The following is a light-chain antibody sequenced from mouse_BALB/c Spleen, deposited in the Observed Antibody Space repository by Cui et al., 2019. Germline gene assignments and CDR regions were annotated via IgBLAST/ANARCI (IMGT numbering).Light chain of an antibody. Sequence: IVLTQSSAAMSASPGEKLTLTSSASSSVSYMYWYQQKPGSSPKPWIYLTSNLASGVPARFSGSGSGTSYSLTISSMEAEDAATYYCQQWSSNPLTFGAGTKLELK. J-gene: IGKJ5*01. CDR2: LTS. CDR3: QQWSSNPLT. V-gene: IGKV4-68*01. CDR1: SSVSY.